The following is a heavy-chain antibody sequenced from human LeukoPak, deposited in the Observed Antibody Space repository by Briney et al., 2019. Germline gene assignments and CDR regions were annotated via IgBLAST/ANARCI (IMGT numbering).Heavy chain of an antibody. CDR2: MSHGGTLE. Sequence: GGSLILSSTASGFTFSSFGMYWVRQSPGKGLEWVAYMSHGGTLEKYADSVKGRFTISRDNSQNTLNMQMNSLRAEDTAVYYCAKPRGGAAPQAFDYWGQGTLVTVSS. CDR1: GFTFSSFG. J-gene: IGHJ4*02. CDR3: AKPRGGAAPQAFDY. V-gene: IGHV3-30*02. D-gene: IGHD6-6*01.